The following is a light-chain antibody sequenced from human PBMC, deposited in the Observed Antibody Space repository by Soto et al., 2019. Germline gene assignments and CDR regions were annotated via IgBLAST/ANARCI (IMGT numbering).Light chain of an antibody. Sequence: SYELTQPPSVSVAPGKTARITCGGKSVGSKSVHWYQQKPGQAPVLIIYYDNDRPSGIPERFSGSNSGNTATLTISRVEAGDEADYHCQVWDSSSDHVVFGGGTKLTVL. CDR3: QVWDSSSDHVV. CDR1: SVGSKS. V-gene: IGLV3-21*04. J-gene: IGLJ2*01. CDR2: YDN.